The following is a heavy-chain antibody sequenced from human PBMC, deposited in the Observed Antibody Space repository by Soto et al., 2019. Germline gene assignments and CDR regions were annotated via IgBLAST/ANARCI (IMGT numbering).Heavy chain of an antibody. CDR1: GGTFSSYT. D-gene: IGHD2-21*02. V-gene: IGHV1-69*02. J-gene: IGHJ3*02. CDR3: ARGRMAYCGGDCYNDAFDI. Sequence: QVQLVQSGAEVKKPGSSVKVSCKASGGTFSSYTISWVRQAPGQGLEWMGRIIPILGIANYAQKFQGRVTITADKSTSTAYMELSSLRSEDTAVSYCARGRMAYCGGDCYNDAFDIWGQGTMVTVSS. CDR2: IIPILGIA.